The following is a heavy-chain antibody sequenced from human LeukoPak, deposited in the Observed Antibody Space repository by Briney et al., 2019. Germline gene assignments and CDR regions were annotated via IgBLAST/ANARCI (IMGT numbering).Heavy chain of an antibody. J-gene: IGHJ4*02. CDR2: IQYDGNNK. Sequence: TGGSLRLSCAASGSIFSSYGMHWVRQAPGKGLEWVAFIQYDGNNKYYADSVRGRFTISRDNSKNTLYLQMNSLRAEDTAVYYCARDSRYGYSNDYWGQGTLVTVSS. V-gene: IGHV3-30*02. D-gene: IGHD5-18*01. CDR3: ARDSRYGYSNDY. CDR1: GSIFSSYG.